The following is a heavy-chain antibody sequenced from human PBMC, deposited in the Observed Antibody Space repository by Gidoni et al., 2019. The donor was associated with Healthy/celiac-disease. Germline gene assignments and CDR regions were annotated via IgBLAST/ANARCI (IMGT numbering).Heavy chain of an antibody. J-gene: IGHJ4*02. Sequence: QLQLQESGPGLVQPSETLSLTCTVPGGSISSPRYYWGWILQPPGKGLAWIGSIYYSGSTYYNPSLKSRVTISVDTSKNQFSLKLSSVTAADTAVYYCARRVAYDSSGYYSFAYWGQGTLVTVSS. CDR1: GGSISSPRYY. D-gene: IGHD3-22*01. V-gene: IGHV4-39*01. CDR3: ARRVAYDSSGYYSFAY. CDR2: IYYSGST.